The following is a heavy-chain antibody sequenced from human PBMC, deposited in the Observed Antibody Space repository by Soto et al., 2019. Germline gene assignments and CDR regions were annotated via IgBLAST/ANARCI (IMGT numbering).Heavy chain of an antibody. CDR1: GFSLTTSGVG. CDR3: AHRVLRTVFGLVTTTAIYFDF. Sequence: QITVNESGPTPVKPRQTLTLTCTFSGFSLTTSGVGVGWIRQSPGKAPEWLPLIYWDDDKRYSPSLKSRLTITKDNSKNQMVLTMADLDPADTATYYCAHRVLRTVFGLVTTTAIYFDFWGQGTPVAVSS. J-gene: IGHJ4*02. V-gene: IGHV2-5*02. CDR2: IYWDDDK. D-gene: IGHD3-3*01.